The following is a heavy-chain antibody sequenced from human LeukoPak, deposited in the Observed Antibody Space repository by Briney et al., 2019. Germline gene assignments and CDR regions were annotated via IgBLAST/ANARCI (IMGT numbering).Heavy chain of an antibody. CDR2: IYYSGST. Sequence: SETLSLTCTVSGGSISSYYWSWIRQPPGKGLEWIGSIYYSGSTYYNPSLKSRVTISVDTSKNQFSLKLSSVTAADTAVYYCARRGYDSSGYYRNYWGQGTLVTVSS. CDR1: GGSISSYY. V-gene: IGHV4-59*05. CDR3: ARRGYDSSGYYRNY. J-gene: IGHJ4*02. D-gene: IGHD3-22*01.